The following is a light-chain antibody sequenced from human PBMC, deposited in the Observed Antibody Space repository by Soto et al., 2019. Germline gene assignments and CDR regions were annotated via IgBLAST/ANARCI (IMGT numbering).Light chain of an antibody. CDR1: QDIRKY. CDR3: QHYDHLPPFT. Sequence: DIQMTQSPSSLSASVGDRVTITCQASQDIRKYLSWYQQKPGRAPKLLIYGASYLETGVPSRFSGSGYGTDFTFTISSLQPEDMATYYCQHYDHLPPFTFGPGTKVTIK. CDR2: GAS. V-gene: IGKV1-33*01. J-gene: IGKJ3*01.